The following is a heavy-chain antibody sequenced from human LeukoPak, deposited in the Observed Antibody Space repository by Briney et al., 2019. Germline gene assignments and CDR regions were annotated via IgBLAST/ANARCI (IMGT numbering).Heavy chain of an antibody. CDR1: GGSISSGDYY. D-gene: IGHD3-10*01. J-gene: IGHJ3*02. CDR3: ASRGVRGVMMAFDI. CDR2: IYYSGST. Sequence: SQTLSLTCTVSGGSISSGDYYWGWIRQPPGKGLEWIGYIYYSGSTYYNPSLKSRVTISVDTSKNQFSLKLSSVTAADTAVYYCASRGVRGVMMAFDIWGQGTMVTVSS. V-gene: IGHV4-30-4*01.